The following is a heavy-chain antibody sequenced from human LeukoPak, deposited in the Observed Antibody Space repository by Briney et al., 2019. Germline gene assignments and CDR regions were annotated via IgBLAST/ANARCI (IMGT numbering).Heavy chain of an antibody. V-gene: IGHV3-21*01. J-gene: IGHJ4*02. CDR3: ASQSRARYDFWSGYFFDY. Sequence: GGSLRLSCAASGFTFSSYSMNWVRQAPGKGLEWVSSISSSSSYIYYADSVKGRFTISRDNAKNSLYLQMNSLRAEDTAVYYCASQSRARYDFWSGYFFDYWGQGTLVTVSS. CDR1: GFTFSSYS. D-gene: IGHD3-3*01. CDR2: ISSSSSYI.